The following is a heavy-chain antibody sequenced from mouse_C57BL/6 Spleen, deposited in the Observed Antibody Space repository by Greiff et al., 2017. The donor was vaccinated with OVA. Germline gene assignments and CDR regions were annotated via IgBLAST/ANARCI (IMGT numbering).Heavy chain of an antibody. CDR2: IYPGDGDT. CDR3: ARDYYGSSQAWFAY. Sequence: VQLQQSGPELVKPGASVKISCKASGYAFSSSWMSWVKQRPGKGLEWIGRIYPGDGDTNYNGKFKGKATLTADKSSSTAYMQLSSLTSEDSAVYFCARDYYGSSQAWFAYWGQGTLVTVSA. J-gene: IGHJ3*01. CDR1: GYAFSSSW. D-gene: IGHD1-1*01. V-gene: IGHV1-82*01.